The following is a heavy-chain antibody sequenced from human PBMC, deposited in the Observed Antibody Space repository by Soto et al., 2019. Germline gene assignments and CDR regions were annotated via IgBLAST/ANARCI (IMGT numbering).Heavy chain of an antibody. D-gene: IGHD6-19*01. V-gene: IGHV3-33*01. CDR2: IWYDGSNK. CDR3: ARDQGQYSSGWQYYHYYGMDV. Sequence: QVQLVESGGGVVQPGRSLRLSCAASGFIFSSYGMHWVRQAPGKGLEWVAVIWYDGSNKYYADSVKGRFTISRDSSKNTLYLQMNSRRVEDTAVYYCARDQGQYSSGWQYYHYYGMDVWGQGTTVTVSS. J-gene: IGHJ6*02. CDR1: GFIFSSYG.